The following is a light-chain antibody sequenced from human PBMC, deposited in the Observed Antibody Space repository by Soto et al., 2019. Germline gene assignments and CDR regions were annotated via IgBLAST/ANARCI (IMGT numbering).Light chain of an antibody. Sequence: DIQMTQSPSTLSASVGDRVTITCRASQSISSWLAWYQQKPGKAPKLLIYKASSLESGVPSRFSGSGSGTEFTLTLSSRQPDDFATYYCQQYNSYSYTFGQGTKLEIK. CDR1: QSISSW. V-gene: IGKV1-5*03. CDR3: QQYNSYSYT. CDR2: KAS. J-gene: IGKJ2*01.